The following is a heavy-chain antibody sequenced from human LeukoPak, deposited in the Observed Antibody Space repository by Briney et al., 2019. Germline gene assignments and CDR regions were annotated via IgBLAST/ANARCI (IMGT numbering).Heavy chain of an antibody. V-gene: IGHV4-39*01. CDR3: ASLRGYSGYEGRFDP. D-gene: IGHD5-12*01. Sequence: SQSLSLTCTVSGGSISSSSYYWGWVRQPPGKGLEWIGSIYYSGSTYYNPSPKSRVTISIDTSKTQFSLKLSSVTAADTAVYYCASLRGYSGYEGRFDPWGQGTLVTVSS. J-gene: IGHJ5*02. CDR2: IYYSGST. CDR1: GGSISSSSYY.